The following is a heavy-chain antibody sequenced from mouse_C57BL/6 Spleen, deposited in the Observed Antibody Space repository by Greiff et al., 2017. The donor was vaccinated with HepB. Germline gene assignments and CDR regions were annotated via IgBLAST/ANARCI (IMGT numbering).Heavy chain of an antibody. CDR2: IYPGSGST. J-gene: IGHJ4*01. CDR3: ATAETGAMDY. D-gene: IGHD1-2*01. CDR1: GYTFTSYW. Sequence: VQLQQPGAELVKPGASVKMSCKASGYTFTSYWITWVKQRPGQGLEWIGDIYPGSGSTNYNERFKSKATLTVGTSSGTAYMQLSSLTSEDSAVYYCATAETGAMDYWGQGTSVTVSS. V-gene: IGHV1-55*01.